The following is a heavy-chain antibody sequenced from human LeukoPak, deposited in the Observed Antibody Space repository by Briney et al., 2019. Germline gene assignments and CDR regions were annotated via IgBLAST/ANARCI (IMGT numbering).Heavy chain of an antibody. CDR1: GGSISSSSYY. J-gene: IGHJ5*02. Sequence: SETLSLTCTVSGGSISSSSYYWSWIRQPPGKGLEWIGYIYYSGSTSYNPSLKSRVTISVDTSKNQFSLKLSSVTAADTAVYYCARLKSIAAHNWFDPWGQGTLVTVSS. D-gene: IGHD6-6*01. V-gene: IGHV4-61*05. CDR2: IYYSGST. CDR3: ARLKSIAAHNWFDP.